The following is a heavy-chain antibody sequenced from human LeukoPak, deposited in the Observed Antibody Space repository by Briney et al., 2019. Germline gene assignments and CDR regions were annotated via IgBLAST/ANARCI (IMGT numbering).Heavy chain of an antibody. CDR2: INPNSGGT. J-gene: IGHJ5*02. CDR1: AYTFISYY. V-gene: IGHV1-2*02. Sequence: ASVKVSCKTSAYTFISYYIHWVRQAPAQGREWMGWINPNSGGTNNAQKFQGRVTTTRETSITTAYMELSRLISDDTAVYYCARGLTDEHQLIIHWFAPWGQGTLVTVSS. D-gene: IGHD2-2*01. CDR3: ARGLTDEHQLIIHWFAP.